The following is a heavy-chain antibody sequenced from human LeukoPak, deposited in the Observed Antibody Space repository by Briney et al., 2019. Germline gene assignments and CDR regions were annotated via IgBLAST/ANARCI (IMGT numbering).Heavy chain of an antibody. CDR3: ARDGGELWPLDE. CDR1: GFPFKGYW. J-gene: IGHJ4*02. CDR2: IKPDGSET. V-gene: IGHV3-7*01. D-gene: IGHD3-10*01. Sequence: GGSLRLSCVASGFPFKGYWMTWVRQSRGKGLDWVANIKPDGSETNYLDSVKGRFTISRDNARDSLFLEMNNLRVDDTAVYYCARDGGELWPLDEWGQGILVTVSS.